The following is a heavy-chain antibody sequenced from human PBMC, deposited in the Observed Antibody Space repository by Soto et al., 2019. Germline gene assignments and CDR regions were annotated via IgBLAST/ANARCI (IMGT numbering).Heavy chain of an antibody. V-gene: IGHV1-3*01. CDR1: GYTFTSYA. J-gene: IGHJ6*02. D-gene: IGHD3-22*01. CDR3: ASSYYYDSSGYSSLYYYYGMDV. Sequence: QVQLVQSGAEVKKPGASVKVSCKASGYTFTSYAMHWVRQAPGQMLEWMGWINAGNGNTKYSQMFQGRVTITRDTSASTAYMELSSLRSKDTAVYSCASSYYYDSSGYSSLYYYYGMDVWGQGTTVTVSS. CDR2: INAGNGNT.